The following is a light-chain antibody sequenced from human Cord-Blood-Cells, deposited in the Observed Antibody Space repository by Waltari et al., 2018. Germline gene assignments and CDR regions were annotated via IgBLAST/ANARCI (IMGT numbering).Light chain of an antibody. CDR3: EQYKSYSPWT. J-gene: IGKJ1*01. Sequence: QMTELTPTLSASVGAKVAITCRASKSISSWLAWYQQKPGKAPKLLIYKASSLESGVPSRFSGSGSGTEFTLTISSLQPDDFATYYCEQYKSYSPWTFGQGTKVEIK. CDR2: KAS. V-gene: IGKV1-5*03. CDR1: KSISSW.